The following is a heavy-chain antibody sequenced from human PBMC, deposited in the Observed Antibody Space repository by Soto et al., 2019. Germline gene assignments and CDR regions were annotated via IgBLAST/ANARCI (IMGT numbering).Heavy chain of an antibody. Sequence: PGGSLRLSCAASGFTFSSYSMNWVRQAPGKGLEWVSSISSSSSYIYYADSVKGRSTISRDNAKNSLYLQMNSLRAEDTAVYYCARDTFDDILTGYYTKYYYYGMDVWGQGTTVTVSS. D-gene: IGHD3-9*01. CDR2: ISSSSSYI. CDR1: GFTFSSYS. CDR3: ARDTFDDILTGYYTKYYYYGMDV. J-gene: IGHJ6*02. V-gene: IGHV3-21*01.